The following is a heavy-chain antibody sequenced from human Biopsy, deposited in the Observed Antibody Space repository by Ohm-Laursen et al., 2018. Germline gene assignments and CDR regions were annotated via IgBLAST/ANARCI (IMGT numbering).Heavy chain of an antibody. V-gene: IGHV3-23*01. CDR2: VGGGGRLTDHT. Sequence: SLRLSCAASGFTFKDYAMNWIRQTPEKGLEWVSVVGGGGRLTDHTDFADSVRGRFTISRDNSKNKLYLDMINLRAKDTAIYYCARNVRGYNYGLLEYWGQGVMVTVSS. CDR3: ARNVRGYNYGLLEY. J-gene: IGHJ4*02. D-gene: IGHD5-18*01. CDR1: GFTFKDYA.